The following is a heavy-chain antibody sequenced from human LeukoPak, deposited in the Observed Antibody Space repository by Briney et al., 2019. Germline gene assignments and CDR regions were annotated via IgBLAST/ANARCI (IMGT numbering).Heavy chain of an antibody. CDR1: GFTFSNFG. J-gene: IGHJ6*02. CDR2: ISYDVNYN. V-gene: IGHV3-30*18. Sequence: LGRSLRLSCAASGFTFSNFGMHWVRQAPGKGLEWVAIISYDVNYNYYADSVKGRFTISRDNSKNTLYLQMNSLRAEDTAVYYCAKGIAAAGAHYYYGMDVWGQGATVTVSS. CDR3: AKGIAAAGAHYYYGMDV. D-gene: IGHD6-13*01.